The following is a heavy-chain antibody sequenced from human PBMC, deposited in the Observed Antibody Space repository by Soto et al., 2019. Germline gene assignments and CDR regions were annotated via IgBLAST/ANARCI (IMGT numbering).Heavy chain of an antibody. J-gene: IGHJ6*02. CDR1: GFTFSDHY. D-gene: IGHD6-13*01. V-gene: IGHV3-72*01. Sequence: PGGSLRLSCAASGFTFSDHYMDWVRQAPGKGLEWVGRTRNKANSYTTEYAASVKGRFTISRDDSKNSLYLQMNSLKTEDTAVYYCARAETSSSSCYGAYYYGMDVWDQGTTVTAS. CDR3: ARAETSSSSCYGAYYYGMDV. CDR2: TRNKANSYTT.